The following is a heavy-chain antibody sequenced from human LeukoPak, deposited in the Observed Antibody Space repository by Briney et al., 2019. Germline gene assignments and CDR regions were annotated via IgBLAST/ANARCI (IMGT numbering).Heavy chain of an antibody. CDR2: INPNSGGT. CDR1: GYTFTGYY. CDR3: ARDLNSGWYNFDY. J-gene: IGHJ4*02. D-gene: IGHD6-19*01. Sequence: ASVKVSCKASGYTFTGYYMHWMRQAPGQGLEWMGWINPNSGGTNYAQKFQGRVTMTRDTSISTAYMELSRLRSDDTAVYYCARDLNSGWYNFDYWGQGTLVTVSS. V-gene: IGHV1-2*02.